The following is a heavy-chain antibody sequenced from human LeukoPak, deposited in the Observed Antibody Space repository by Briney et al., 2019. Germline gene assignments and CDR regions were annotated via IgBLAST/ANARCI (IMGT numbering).Heavy chain of an antibody. CDR3: ARFSSDCSTASCYLTY. D-gene: IGHD2-2*01. CDR2: IYYTGTT. V-gene: IGHV4-59*11. J-gene: IGHJ4*02. Sequence: PSETLSLTCTVSGGSHSSHYWSWIRQPPGKGLELIGHIYYTGTTYYNPSLNSRVTISLDTSRNQFSLRLTSVTAADTAVYYCARFSSDCSTASCYLTYWGQGTLVTVSS. CDR1: GGSHSSHY.